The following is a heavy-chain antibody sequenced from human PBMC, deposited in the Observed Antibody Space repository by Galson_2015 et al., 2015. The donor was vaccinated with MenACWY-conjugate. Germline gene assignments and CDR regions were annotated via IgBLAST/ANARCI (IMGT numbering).Heavy chain of an antibody. CDR1: GFTFSSYS. J-gene: IGHJ4*02. CDR2: FTSSNSRSSTYI. CDR3: ARDISLYGDYRGIDY. Sequence: SLRLSCAASGFTFSSYSMNWVRQAPGKGLEWVSSFTSSNSRSSTYIYYADSVKGRFTISRDNAKNSLHLQMNSLRGDDTAVYYCARDISLYGDYRGIDYWGQGTLVTVSS. V-gene: IGHV3-21*01. D-gene: IGHD4-17*01.